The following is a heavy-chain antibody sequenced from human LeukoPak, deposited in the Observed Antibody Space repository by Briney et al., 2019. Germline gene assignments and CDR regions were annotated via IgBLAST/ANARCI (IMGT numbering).Heavy chain of an antibody. Sequence: GASVKVSCKASGYTFTSYGISWVQQAPGQGLECMGWISAYNGNTNYAQKFQDRLTMTTDKSTSTAYMELRSLRSDDTAVYYCARDTAMAYYEESYFDPWGQGTLVTVSS. CDR2: ISAYNGNT. J-gene: IGHJ5*02. CDR3: ARDTAMAYYEESYFDP. V-gene: IGHV1-18*01. D-gene: IGHD5-18*01. CDR1: GYTFTSYG.